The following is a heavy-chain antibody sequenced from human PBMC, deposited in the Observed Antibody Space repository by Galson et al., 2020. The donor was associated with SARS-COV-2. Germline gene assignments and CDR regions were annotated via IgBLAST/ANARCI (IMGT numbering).Heavy chain of an antibody. CDR3: ARASLGFGELLSDYYYYGMDV. V-gene: IGHV4-34*01. J-gene: IGHJ6*02. CDR2: INHSGST. Sequence: WIRQPPGKGLEWIGEINHSGSTNYNPSLKSRVTISVDTSKNQFSLKLSSVTAADTAVYYCARASLGFGELLSDYYYYGMDVWGQGTTVTVSS. D-gene: IGHD3-10*01.